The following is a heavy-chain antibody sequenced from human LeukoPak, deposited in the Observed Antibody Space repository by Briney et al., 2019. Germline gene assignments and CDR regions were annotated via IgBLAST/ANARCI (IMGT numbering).Heavy chain of an antibody. Sequence: GGSLSLSCAASGFTFDSYAMSWVRQAPGKGLEWVSSISGSGYNTYYADSVKGRFIISRDNPKNTLYLQMSGLRDEDTAVYYCAKDNRAFCTSGVCSSFDYWGQEALVTVSS. CDR3: AKDNRAFCTSGVCSSFDY. CDR1: GFTFDSYA. J-gene: IGHJ4*02. V-gene: IGHV3-23*01. D-gene: IGHD2-8*01. CDR2: ISGSGYNT.